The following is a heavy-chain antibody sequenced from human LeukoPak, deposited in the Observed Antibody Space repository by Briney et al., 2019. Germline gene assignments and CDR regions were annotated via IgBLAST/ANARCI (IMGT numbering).Heavy chain of an antibody. CDR2: MNPNSGNT. D-gene: IGHD4-23*01. V-gene: IGHV1-8*01. CDR1: GYTFTSYD. CDR3: ARHYGGNGPLRFDP. J-gene: IGHJ5*02. Sequence: GASVKVSCKASGYTFTSYDINWVRQATGQGLEWMGWMNPNSGNTGYAQKFQGRVTMTRNTSISTAYMELSSLRSEDTAVYYCARHYGGNGPLRFDPWGQGTLVTVSS.